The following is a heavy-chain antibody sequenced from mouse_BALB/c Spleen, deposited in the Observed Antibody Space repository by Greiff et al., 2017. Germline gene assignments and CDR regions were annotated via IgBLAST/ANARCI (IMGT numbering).Heavy chain of an antibody. CDR1: GYSITSDYA. V-gene: IGHV3-2*02. CDR3: ARYYGSSYDAMDY. Sequence: EVQLQESGPGLVKPSQSLSLTCTVTGYSITSDYAWNWIRQFPGNKLEWMGYISYSGSTSYNPSLKSRISITRDTSKNQFFLQLNSVTTEDTATYYCARYYGSSYDAMDYWGQGTSVTVSS. CDR2: ISYSGST. D-gene: IGHD1-1*01. J-gene: IGHJ4*01.